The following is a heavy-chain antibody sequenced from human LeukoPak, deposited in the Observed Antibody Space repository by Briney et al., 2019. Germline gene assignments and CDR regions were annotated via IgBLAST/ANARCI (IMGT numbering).Heavy chain of an antibody. V-gene: IGHV3-30-3*01. CDR3: ARDRYSSGWYHAFDI. Sequence: GSLRLSCAASGFTFSSYAMHWVRQAPGKGLEWVAVISYDGSNKYYADSVKGRFTISRDNSKNTLYLQMNSLRAEDTAVYYCARDRYSSGWYHAFDIWGQGTMVTVSS. CDR1: GFTFSSYA. J-gene: IGHJ3*02. D-gene: IGHD6-19*01. CDR2: ISYDGSNK.